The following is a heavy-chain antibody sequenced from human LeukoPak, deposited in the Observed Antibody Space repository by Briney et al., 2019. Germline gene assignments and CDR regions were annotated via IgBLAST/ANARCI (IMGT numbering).Heavy chain of an antibody. CDR1: GFTFSSYS. V-gene: IGHV3-30*04. Sequence: GRSLRLSCAASGFTFSSYSMHWVRQAPGKGLEWVAVISYDGSNKYYADSVKGRFTISRDNSRNTLYLQMNSLRAEDTAVYYCARDKRGGDYDYYYYYMDVWGNGTAVTVSS. D-gene: IGHD4-17*01. CDR2: ISYDGSNK. CDR3: ARDKRGGDYDYYYYYMDV. J-gene: IGHJ6*03.